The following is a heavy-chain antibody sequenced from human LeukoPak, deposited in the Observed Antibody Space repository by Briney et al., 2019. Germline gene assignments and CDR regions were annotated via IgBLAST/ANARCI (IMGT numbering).Heavy chain of an antibody. D-gene: IGHD5-24*01. CDR2: IYYSGST. V-gene: IGHV4-59*01. J-gene: IGHJ4*02. CDR1: GGSISSYY. CDR3: ARGKEMATI. Sequence: SETLSLTCTVSGGSISSYYWSWIRQPPGKGLEWIGYIYYSGSTNYNPSLKSRVTISVDTSKNQFSLKLSSVTAADTAVYYCARGKEMATIWGQGTSVTVSS.